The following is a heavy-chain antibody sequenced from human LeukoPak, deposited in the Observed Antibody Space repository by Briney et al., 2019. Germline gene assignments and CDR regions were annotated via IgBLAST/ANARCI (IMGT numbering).Heavy chain of an antibody. CDR3: ARGRGFWSGLKGFDY. Sequence: SETLSLTCAVYGGSFSGYYWSWIRQPPGKGLEWIGEINHSGSTNYNPSLKSRVTISVGTSKNQFSLKLSSVTAADTAVYYCARGRGFWSGLKGFDYWGQGTLVTVSS. CDR1: GGSFSGYY. D-gene: IGHD3-3*01. V-gene: IGHV4-34*01. J-gene: IGHJ4*02. CDR2: INHSGST.